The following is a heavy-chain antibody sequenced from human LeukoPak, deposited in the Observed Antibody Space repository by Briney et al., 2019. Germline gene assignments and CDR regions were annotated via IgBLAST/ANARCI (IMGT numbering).Heavy chain of an antibody. Sequence: GGSLRLSCAASGFTFSSKSMNWVRQAPGKGLEWVSSISSSSSYIYYADSVKGRFTISRDNAKNSLYLGMNSLRAEDTAVYYCARGYCSSTSCYGYYYYGMDVWGQGTTVTVSS. D-gene: IGHD2-2*01. CDR1: GFTFSSKS. V-gene: IGHV3-21*01. CDR2: ISSSSSYI. J-gene: IGHJ6*02. CDR3: ARGYCSSTSCYGYYYYGMDV.